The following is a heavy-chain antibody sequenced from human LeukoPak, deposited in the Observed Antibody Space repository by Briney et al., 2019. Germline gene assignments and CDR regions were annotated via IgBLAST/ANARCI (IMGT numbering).Heavy chain of an antibody. CDR2: IYYSGST. CDR3: ARSLTGYYLQVVAFDI. Sequence: SETLSLTCTVSGGSLSSYYWSWIRQPPGKGLEWIGYIYYSGSTNYSPSLKSRVTISVDTSKNQFSLKLSSVTAADTAVYYCARSLTGYYLQVVAFDIWGQGTMVTVSS. CDR1: GGSLSSYY. V-gene: IGHV4-59*01. D-gene: IGHD3-9*01. J-gene: IGHJ3*02.